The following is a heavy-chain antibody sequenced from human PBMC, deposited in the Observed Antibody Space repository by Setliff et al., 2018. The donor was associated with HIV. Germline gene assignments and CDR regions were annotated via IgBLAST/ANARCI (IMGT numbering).Heavy chain of an antibody. D-gene: IGHD1-26*01. CDR3: ARGRKAVGDWFDP. CDR1: GGSINYYY. V-gene: IGHV4-4*07. CDR2: IHSNGNT. J-gene: IGHJ5*02. Sequence: SETLSLTCTVSGGSINYYYWNWIRQPAGKGLEWLGRIHSNGNTNFNPSLKSRINMSVDMSKNQVSMMLTSVTAADTALYYCARGRKAVGDWFDPWGQGIQVTVSS.